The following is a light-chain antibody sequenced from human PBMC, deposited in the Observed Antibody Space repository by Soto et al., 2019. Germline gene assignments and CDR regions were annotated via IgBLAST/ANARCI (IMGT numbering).Light chain of an antibody. CDR1: QTINNY. CDR2: TTS. CDR3: QQSYFTPIT. V-gene: IGKV1-39*01. Sequence: DIQMTPPPSSLSASIVDRGPMTXRASQTINNYLNWYQQESGKAPKLLIYTTSRVGGGVPSRFSGSGSGTEFTLTINSLQPEDFATYYCQQSYFTPITFGQGTRLEIK. J-gene: IGKJ5*01.